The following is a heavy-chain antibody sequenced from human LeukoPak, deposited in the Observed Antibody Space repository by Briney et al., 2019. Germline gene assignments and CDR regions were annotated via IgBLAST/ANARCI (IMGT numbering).Heavy chain of an antibody. CDR2: IYGDGGR. V-gene: IGHV3-53*01. D-gene: IGHD4-23*01. CDR3: ARDRESGKDPYYYYYMDV. Sequence: GGSLRLSCAASGFTVSCNYMTWVGQAAGKGVEWVSGIYGDGGRFYANSVKGRFTISTDNSKNTLYLQMNSLRAEDTAVYYCARDRESGKDPYYYYYMDVWGKGTTVTVSS. CDR1: GFTVSCNY. J-gene: IGHJ6*03.